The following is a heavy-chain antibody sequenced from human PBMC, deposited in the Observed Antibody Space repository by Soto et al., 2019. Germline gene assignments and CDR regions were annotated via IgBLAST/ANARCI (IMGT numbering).Heavy chain of an antibody. CDR1: GFTFSSYA. J-gene: IGHJ4*02. Sequence: EVQLLESGGGLVQPGGSLRLSCAASGFTFSSYAMSWVRQAPGKGLEWVSAISGSGGSTYYADSVKGRFTISRDNSKNTLYLQMNSLRDEDTAVYYWAKGLLGDFWSGYGNWGQGTLVTVSS. CDR3: AKGLLGDFWSGYGN. CDR2: ISGSGGST. V-gene: IGHV3-23*01. D-gene: IGHD3-3*01.